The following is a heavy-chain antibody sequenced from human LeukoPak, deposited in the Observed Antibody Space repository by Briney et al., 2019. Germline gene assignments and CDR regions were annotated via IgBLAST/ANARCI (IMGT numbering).Heavy chain of an antibody. V-gene: IGHV4-39*07. Sequence: SETLSLTCTVSGGSISGSSYYWGWIRQPPGKGLEWIGSIYYSGSTYYNPSLKSRVTISVDTSKNQFSLKLGSVTAADTAVYYCARSQGGIVVVTAPFDYWGQGTLVTVSS. J-gene: IGHJ4*02. CDR3: ARSQGGIVVVTAPFDY. CDR2: IYYSGST. CDR1: GGSISGSSYY. D-gene: IGHD2-21*02.